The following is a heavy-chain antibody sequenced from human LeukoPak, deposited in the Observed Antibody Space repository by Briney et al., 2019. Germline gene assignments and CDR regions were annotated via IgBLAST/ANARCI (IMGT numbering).Heavy chain of an antibody. CDR2: ISIGGST. J-gene: IGHJ4*02. D-gene: IGHD3-22*01. CDR1: GLTVSSNY. Sequence: GGSLRLSCAASGLTVSSNYMSSVRQAPGKGLEWVSVISIGGSTYSADSVKGRFTIYRDNSKNTLYLQMNSLRAEDTAVYYCARGAMIVPVYWGQGTLVTVSS. V-gene: IGHV3-66*01. CDR3: ARGAMIVPVY.